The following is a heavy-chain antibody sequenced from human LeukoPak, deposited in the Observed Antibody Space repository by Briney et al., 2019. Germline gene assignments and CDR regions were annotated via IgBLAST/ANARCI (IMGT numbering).Heavy chain of an antibody. CDR3: ARYSGSYYYFDY. Sequence: GASVKVSCKASGYTFTGYYMHWVRQAPGQGLEWLGWINPNSGGTNYAQKFQGRVTMTRDTSISTAYMELSRLRSDDTAVYYCARYSGSYYYFDYWGQGTLVTVSS. CDR1: GYTFTGYY. V-gene: IGHV1-2*02. J-gene: IGHJ4*02. D-gene: IGHD1-26*01. CDR2: INPNSGGT.